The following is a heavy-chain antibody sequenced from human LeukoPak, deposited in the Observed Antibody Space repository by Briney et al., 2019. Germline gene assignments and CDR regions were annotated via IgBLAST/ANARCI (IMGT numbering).Heavy chain of an antibody. V-gene: IGHV4-59*08. D-gene: IGHD3-22*01. CDR2: ISYSDST. CDR3: ASGHYSDSGAHMDY. J-gene: IGHJ4*02. CDR1: GGSISSYF. Sequence: SETLSLTCTVSGGSISSYFWSWIRQPTGKGLEWIGYISYSDSTNNNPSLKSRVTLSLDTSKNGFSLKLSSVTAADTAVYFCASGHYSDSGAHMDYWVPGMIVTVS.